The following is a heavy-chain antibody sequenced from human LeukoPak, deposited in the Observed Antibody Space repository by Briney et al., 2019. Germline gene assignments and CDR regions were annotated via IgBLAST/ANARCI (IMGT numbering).Heavy chain of an antibody. Sequence: PGGSLRLSCSASGFSFSSYEMNWVRQAPGKGLEWVSHISSSATSTYYADSVKGRFTISRDNAKNSLYLQMNSLRAEDTAVYYCARGYIVVVPAAVDYWGQGTLVTVSS. CDR2: ISSSATST. V-gene: IGHV3-48*03. J-gene: IGHJ4*02. D-gene: IGHD2-2*01. CDR1: GFSFSSYE. CDR3: ARGYIVVVPAAVDY.